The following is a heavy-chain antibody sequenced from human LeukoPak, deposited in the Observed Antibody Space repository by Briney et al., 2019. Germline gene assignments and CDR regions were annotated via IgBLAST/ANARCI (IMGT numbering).Heavy chain of an antibody. CDR3: ARQQKNDFWSGLDY. J-gene: IGHJ4*02. D-gene: IGHD3-3*01. V-gene: IGHV1-69*01. CDR1: GGTFSSYA. Sequence: GSSVKVSCKAAGGTFSSYAISWVRQAPGQGLEWMGGIIPIFGTANYAQKFQGRVTITADESTSTAYMELSSLRSEDTAVYYCARQQKNDFWSGLDYWGQGTLVTVSS. CDR2: IIPIFGTA.